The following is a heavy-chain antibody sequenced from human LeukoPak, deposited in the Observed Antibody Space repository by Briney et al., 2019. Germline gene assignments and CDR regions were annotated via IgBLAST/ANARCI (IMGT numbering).Heavy chain of an antibody. CDR3: ARVEDYYDSSGYSYYFDY. D-gene: IGHD3-22*01. J-gene: IGHJ4*02. CDR2: IYYSGST. CDR1: GGSISSYY. V-gene: IGHV4-59*01. Sequence: SETLSLTCTVSGGSISSYYWSWIRQPPGKGLEWIGYIYYSGSTNYNPSLKRRVTISVDTSKNQFSLKLSSVTAADTAVYYCARVEDYYDSSGYSYYFDYWGQGTLVTVSS.